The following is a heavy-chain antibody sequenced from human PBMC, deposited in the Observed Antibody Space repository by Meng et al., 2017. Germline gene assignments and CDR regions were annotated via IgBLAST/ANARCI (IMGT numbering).Heavy chain of an antibody. CDR1: GFTFSSYA. CDR3: ARDEQWLGFDY. D-gene: IGHD6-19*01. J-gene: IGHJ4*02. Sequence: GESLKISCAASGFTFSSYAMHWVRQAPGKGLEWVAVISYDGSNKYYADSVKCRFTISRYNSKNTLYLQMNSLRAEDTAVYYCARDEQWLGFDYWGQGTLVTVSS. CDR2: ISYDGSNK. V-gene: IGHV3-30*04.